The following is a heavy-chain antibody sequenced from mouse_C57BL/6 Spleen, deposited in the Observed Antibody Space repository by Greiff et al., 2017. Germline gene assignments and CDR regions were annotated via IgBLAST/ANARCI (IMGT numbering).Heavy chain of an antibody. CDR2: INPSNGGT. CDR3: ARGALYYGSSLYYFDY. D-gene: IGHD1-1*01. CDR1: GYTFTSYW. Sequence: VQLQQPGTELVKPGASVKLSCKASGYTFTSYWMHWVKQRPGQGLEWIGNINPSNGGTNYNEKFKSKATLTVDKSSSTAYMQLSSLTSEDSAVYYCARGALYYGSSLYYFDYWGQGTTLTVSS. V-gene: IGHV1-53*01. J-gene: IGHJ2*01.